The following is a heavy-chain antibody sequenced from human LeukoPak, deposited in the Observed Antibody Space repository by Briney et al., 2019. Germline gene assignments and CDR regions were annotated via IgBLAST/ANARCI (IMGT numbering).Heavy chain of an antibody. D-gene: IGHD3-10*01. CDR2: IKQDGSEK. V-gene: IGHV3-7*03. CDR3: AKDTRITMVRGVIRNAFDI. Sequence: GGSLRLSCAASGFTFSSYWMSWVRQAPGKGLEWVANIKQDGSEKYYVDSVKGRFTISRDNSKNTLYLQMNSLRAEDTAVYYCAKDTRITMVRGVIRNAFDIWGQGTMVTVSS. CDR1: GFTFSSYW. J-gene: IGHJ3*02.